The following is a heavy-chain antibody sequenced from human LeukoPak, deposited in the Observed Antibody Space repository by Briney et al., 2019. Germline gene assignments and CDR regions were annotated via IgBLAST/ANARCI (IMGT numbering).Heavy chain of an antibody. D-gene: IGHD3-22*01. CDR1: GYTFTSYG. Sequence: GASVKVSCKASGYTFTSYGISWVRQAPGQGLEWMGWISAYNGNTNYAQKLQGRVTITTDTSTSTAYMELRSLRSDDTAVYYCARDWRRLAAGDDSSGYYYAWGQGTLVTVSS. CDR3: ARDWRRLAAGDDSSGYYYA. J-gene: IGHJ5*02. CDR2: ISAYNGNT. V-gene: IGHV1-18*01.